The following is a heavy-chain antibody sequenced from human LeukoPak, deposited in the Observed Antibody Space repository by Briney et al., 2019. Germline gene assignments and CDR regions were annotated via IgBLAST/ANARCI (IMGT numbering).Heavy chain of an antibody. D-gene: IGHD3-22*01. Sequence: PSQTLSLTCTVSGGSISSGTYYWTWIRQPAGKGLEWIGRIYSSGSTNYNPSLKSRVTISVDTSKNQFSLKLSSVTAADTAVYYCARQTPYDPYWYFDLWGRGTLVTVSS. CDR1: GGSISSGTYY. CDR2: IYSSGST. CDR3: ARQTPYDPYWYFDL. V-gene: IGHV4-61*02. J-gene: IGHJ2*01.